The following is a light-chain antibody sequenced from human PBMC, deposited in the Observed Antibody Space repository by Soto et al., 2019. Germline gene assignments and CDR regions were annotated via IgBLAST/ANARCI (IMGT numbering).Light chain of an antibody. J-gene: IGKJ1*01. Sequence: DVQMTQSPSSLSASLGDRVTITCRASQSISSYLNWYQQRPGKAPTLLIFAASSLQSGVPPRFSGSGFGTDFTLTISSLQPEDVETLYCQQSHISPWTLGQGTKVDIK. CDR3: QQSHISPWT. CDR1: QSISSY. V-gene: IGKV1-39*01. CDR2: AAS.